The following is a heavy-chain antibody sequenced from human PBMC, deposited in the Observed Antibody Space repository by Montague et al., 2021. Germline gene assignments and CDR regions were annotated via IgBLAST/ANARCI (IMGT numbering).Heavy chain of an antibody. J-gene: IGHJ4*01. Sequence: SRSLSLSASGFTFSNFWMHWVRQAPGKGLVWVSRIVGDGHYKNYADSVQGRFTISRDNAENTLYLQMDGLRVGDTAVYYCVRDGDGFNFDYWGHGTLVTVSS. CDR1: GFTFSNFW. CDR2: IVGDGHYK. CDR3: VRDGDGFNFDY. D-gene: IGHD5-24*01. V-gene: IGHV3-74*01.